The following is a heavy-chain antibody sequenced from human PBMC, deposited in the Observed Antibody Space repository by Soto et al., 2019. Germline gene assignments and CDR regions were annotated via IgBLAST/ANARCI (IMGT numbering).Heavy chain of an antibody. CDR3: AKDIGAGDYPGYYFDY. J-gene: IGHJ4*02. CDR2: ISWNSGSI. Sequence: EVQLVESGGGLVQPGRSLRLSCAASGFTFDDYAMHWVRQAPGKGLERVSGISWNSGSIGYADSVKGRFTISRDNAKNSLYLQMNSLRAEDTALYYCAKDIGAGDYPGYYFDYWGQGTLVTVSS. V-gene: IGHV3-9*01. CDR1: GFTFDDYA. D-gene: IGHD4-17*01.